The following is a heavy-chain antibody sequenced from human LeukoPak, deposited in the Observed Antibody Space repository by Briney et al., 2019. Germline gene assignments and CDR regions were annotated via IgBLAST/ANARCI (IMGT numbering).Heavy chain of an antibody. D-gene: IGHD2-2*01. Sequence: GGSLRLSCAASGFTFSSYSMNWVRQAPGKGLEWVSSISSSSSYIYYADSVKGRFTISRDNAKNSLYLQMNSLRAEDTAVYYCARDLIDTTSLNWFDPWGQGTLVTVSS. V-gene: IGHV3-21*01. CDR3: ARDLIDTTSLNWFDP. CDR2: ISSSSSYI. CDR1: GFTFSSYS. J-gene: IGHJ5*02.